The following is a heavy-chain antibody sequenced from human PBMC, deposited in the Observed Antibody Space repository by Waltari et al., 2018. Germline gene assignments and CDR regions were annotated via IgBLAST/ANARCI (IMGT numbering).Heavy chain of an antibody. D-gene: IGHD3-3*01. CDR3: ARGAYHDFWSGNYPYNWFDP. V-gene: IGHV4-38-2*02. CDR1: GYPSSSNYY. CDR2: IYHTGST. Sequence: QVQLQESGPGLVTPSETLSLTCKVSGYPSSSNYYWAWIRPPPGKGPEWIGTIYHTGSTYYNPSLKSRVTISVDTSKNQFSLNLNSVTAADTAVYYCARGAYHDFWSGNYPYNWFDPWGQGTLVTVSS. J-gene: IGHJ5*02.